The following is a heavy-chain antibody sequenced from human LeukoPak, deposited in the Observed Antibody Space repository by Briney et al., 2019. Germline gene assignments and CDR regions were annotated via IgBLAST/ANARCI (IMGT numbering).Heavy chain of an antibody. CDR3: ARAEAVVGTIAWFDP. Sequence: GESLKISCQGSGYSFTTYWIAWVRQRPGEGLECMGIIYPGDSDTRYSPSFQGQVTISADKSITTAYLQWSSLKASDTAIYYCARAEAVVGTIAWFDPWGQGNLVTVSS. J-gene: IGHJ5*02. D-gene: IGHD6-13*01. CDR2: IYPGDSDT. V-gene: IGHV5-51*01. CDR1: GYSFTTYW.